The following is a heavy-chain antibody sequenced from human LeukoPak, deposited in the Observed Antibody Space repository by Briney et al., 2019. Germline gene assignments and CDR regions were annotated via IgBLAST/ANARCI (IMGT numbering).Heavy chain of an antibody. D-gene: IGHD6-13*01. CDR1: GGSISSRNW. Sequence: PSGTLSLTCAVSGGSISSRNWWSWVRQPAGKGLEWIGRIYNSGSTNYNPSLKSRVIMSVDTSKNQFSLKLSSVTAADTAVYYCARVSSSWYQDWYFDLWGRGTLVTVSS. CDR3: ARVSSSWYQDWYFDL. J-gene: IGHJ2*01. CDR2: IYNSGST. V-gene: IGHV4-4*02.